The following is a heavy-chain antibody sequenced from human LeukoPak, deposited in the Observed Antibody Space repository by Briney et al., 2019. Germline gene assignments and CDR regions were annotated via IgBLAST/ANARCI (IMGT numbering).Heavy chain of an antibody. CDR3: ARDFAMIVPY. Sequence: GGSLRLSCTVSGFTFSTSWMNWVRQAPGKGLVWVSRINSDGSSTSYADSVRGRFTISRDNAKNTLYLQMNSLRAEDTAVYYCARDFAMIVPYWGQGTLVTVSS. CDR2: INSDGSST. CDR1: GFTFSTSW. J-gene: IGHJ4*02. V-gene: IGHV3-74*01. D-gene: IGHD3-22*01.